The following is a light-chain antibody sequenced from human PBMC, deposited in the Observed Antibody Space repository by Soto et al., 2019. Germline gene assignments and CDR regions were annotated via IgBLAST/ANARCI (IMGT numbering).Light chain of an antibody. Sequence: QSALTQPASVSGSPGQSITISCTGTSSDVGAYNFVSWHQQHPGKAPKLMIYNVYDRPSGISYRFSGSKSGNTASVTISGLQGEDEADYYCSAYTVSRTYVFGTGTKVTVL. CDR1: SSDVGAYNF. J-gene: IGLJ1*01. CDR3: SAYTVSRTYV. CDR2: NVY. V-gene: IGLV2-14*03.